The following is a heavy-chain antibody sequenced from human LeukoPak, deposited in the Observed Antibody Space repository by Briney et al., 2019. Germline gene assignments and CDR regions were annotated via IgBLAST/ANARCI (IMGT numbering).Heavy chain of an antibody. CDR3: ARDLTSSGWYADYGMDV. CDR2: INPNSGGT. D-gene: IGHD6-19*01. J-gene: IGHJ6*02. V-gene: IGHV1-2*02. CDR1: GYTFTGYY. Sequence: ASVKVSCKASGYTFTGYYMHWVRQAPGQGLEWMGWINPNSGGTNYAQKFQGRVTMTRDTSISTAYMELSRLRSDDTAVNYCARDLTSSGWYADYGMDVWGQGTTVTVSS.